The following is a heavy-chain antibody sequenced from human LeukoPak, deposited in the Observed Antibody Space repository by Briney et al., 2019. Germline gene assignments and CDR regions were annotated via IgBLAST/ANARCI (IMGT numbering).Heavy chain of an antibody. CDR3: VRLGVVGLDQNWFDP. J-gene: IGHJ5*02. CDR1: GGSISSYY. Sequence: SETLSLTCTVSGGSISSYYWSWIRQPAGKGLEWIGSIYHSGSSYDNPSLKSRVTMSVDTSKNQFSLRLTSVTAADTAVYYCVRLGVVGLDQNWFDPWGQGTLVTVSS. V-gene: IGHV4-4*07. CDR2: IYHSGSS. D-gene: IGHD2-2*01.